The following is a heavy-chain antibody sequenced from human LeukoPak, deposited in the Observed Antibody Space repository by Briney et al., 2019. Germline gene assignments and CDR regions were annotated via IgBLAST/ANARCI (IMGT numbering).Heavy chain of an antibody. CDR2: INHSGST. CDR1: GGSFSGYY. CDR3: ARMGDGGSDY. V-gene: IGHV4-34*01. J-gene: IGHJ4*02. Sequence: SETLSLTCAVYGGSFSGYYWSWIRQPPGKGLEWIGEINHSGSTNYNPSLKSRVTISVDTSKNQFSLKLSSVTAADTAVYYCARMGDGGSDYWGQGTLVTVSS. D-gene: IGHD4-23*01.